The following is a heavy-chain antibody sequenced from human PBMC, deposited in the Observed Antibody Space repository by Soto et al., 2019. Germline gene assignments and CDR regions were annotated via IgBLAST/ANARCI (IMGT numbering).Heavy chain of an antibody. V-gene: IGHV3-66*01. Sequence: GGSLRLSCAASGFTVSSNYMSWVRQAPGKGLEWVSVIYSGGSTYYADSVKGRFTISRDNSKNTLYLQMNNLRAEDTAVYYCAKEFRGPEGDYFDYWGQGTLVTVSS. J-gene: IGHJ4*02. CDR3: AKEFRGPEGDYFDY. CDR2: IYSGGST. CDR1: GFTVSSNY.